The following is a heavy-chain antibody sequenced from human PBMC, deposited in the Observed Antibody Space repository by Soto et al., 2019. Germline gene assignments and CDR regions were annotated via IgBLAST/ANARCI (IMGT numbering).Heavy chain of an antibody. CDR2: ISSSSSYI. CDR3: ARDQKDYSGSGTYYVPYGMDV. J-gene: IGHJ6*02. D-gene: IGHD3-10*01. CDR1: GFTFSSYS. Sequence: PGGSLRLSCAASGFTFSSYSMNWVRQAPGKGLEWVSSISSSSSYIYYADSVKGRFTISRDNAKNSLYLQMNSLRAEDTAVYYCARDQKDYSGSGTYYVPYGMDVWGQGTTVTFSS. V-gene: IGHV3-21*01.